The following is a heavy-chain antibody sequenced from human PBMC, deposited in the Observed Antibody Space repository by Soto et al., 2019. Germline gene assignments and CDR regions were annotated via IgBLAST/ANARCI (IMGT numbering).Heavy chain of an antibody. CDR2: IYYSGST. Sequence: SETLSLTCTVSGGSISSGDYYWSWIRQPPGKGLEWIGYIYYSGSTYYNPSLKSRVTISVDTSKNQFSLKLSSVTAADTAVYYCARVRAYCGGDCYWIDYWGQGTLVTVSS. J-gene: IGHJ4*02. D-gene: IGHD2-21*02. CDR3: ARVRAYCGGDCYWIDY. CDR1: GGSISSGDYY. V-gene: IGHV4-30-4*01.